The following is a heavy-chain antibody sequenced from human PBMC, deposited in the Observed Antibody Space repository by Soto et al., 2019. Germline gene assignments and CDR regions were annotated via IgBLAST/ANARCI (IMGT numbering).Heavy chain of an antibody. V-gene: IGHV1-69*13. Sequence: ASVKVSCKASGGTFSSYAISWVRQAPGQGLEWMGGIIPIFGTANYAQKFQGRVTITADESTSTAYMELSSLRSEDTAVYYCARGGALRFLEWFPAHFDYWGQGTLVTVSS. D-gene: IGHD3-3*01. CDR2: IIPIFGTA. J-gene: IGHJ4*02. CDR1: GGTFSSYA. CDR3: ARGGALRFLEWFPAHFDY.